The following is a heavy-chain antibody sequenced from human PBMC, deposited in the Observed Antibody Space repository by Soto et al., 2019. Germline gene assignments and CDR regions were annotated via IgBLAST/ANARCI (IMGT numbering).Heavy chain of an antibody. CDR3: ARADWNYEGTNWFDP. J-gene: IGHJ5*02. CDR1: SGSISNYY. CDR2: IYYSGST. V-gene: IGHV4-59*06. D-gene: IGHD1-7*01. Sequence: PSETLSLTCTVSSGSISNYYWSWIRQHPGKGLEWIGYIYYSGSTYYNPSLKSRVTISVDTSKNQFSLKLSSVTAADTAVYYCARADWNYEGTNWFDPWGQGTLVTVSS.